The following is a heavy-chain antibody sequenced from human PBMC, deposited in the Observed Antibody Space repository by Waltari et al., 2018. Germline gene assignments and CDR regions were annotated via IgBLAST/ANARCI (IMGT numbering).Heavy chain of an antibody. CDR1: GFTFSSYS. CDR3: ARDRVGATHLDAFDI. CDR2: ISSSSIYI. J-gene: IGHJ3*02. Sequence: EVQLVESGGGLVKPGGSLRLSCAASGFTFSSYSMNWVRRAQGQGLDCVSSISSSSIYIYYADSVKGRFTISRDNAKNSLYLQMNSRRAEDTAVYYCARDRVGATHLDAFDIWGQGTMVTVSS. D-gene: IGHD1-26*01. V-gene: IGHV3-21*01.